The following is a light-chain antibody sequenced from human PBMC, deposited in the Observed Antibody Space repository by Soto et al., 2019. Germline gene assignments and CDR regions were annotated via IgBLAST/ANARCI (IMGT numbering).Light chain of an antibody. Sequence: DIQMTQSPSTLSASVGDRVTIACRASQSISTWLAWYQQKPGKAPKLLIYKASNLEGGVPSRFSGSGSGTEFTITISSLQPDDFATYYCQQYNTYPLTFGGGNTVEIK. CDR3: QQYNTYPLT. J-gene: IGKJ4*01. CDR2: KAS. V-gene: IGKV1-5*03. CDR1: QSISTW.